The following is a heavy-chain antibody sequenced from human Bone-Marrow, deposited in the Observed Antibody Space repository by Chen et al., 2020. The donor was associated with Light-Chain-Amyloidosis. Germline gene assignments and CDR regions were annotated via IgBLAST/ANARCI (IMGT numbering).Heavy chain of an antibody. J-gene: IGHJ3*02. Sequence: QVQLVQSGAEVKKPGASVKVSCKVSGYTLSELSMHWVRQAPGKGLEWMGGVNPETGETIYAQRFQARVTMTEDTSADTAHMELSSLRSEDTAVYYCAKDISYDDILPGYPADAFDIWGQGTMVTVSS. D-gene: IGHD3-9*01. CDR3: AKDISYDDILPGYPADAFDI. CDR2: VNPETGET. V-gene: IGHV1-24*01. CDR1: GYTLSELS.